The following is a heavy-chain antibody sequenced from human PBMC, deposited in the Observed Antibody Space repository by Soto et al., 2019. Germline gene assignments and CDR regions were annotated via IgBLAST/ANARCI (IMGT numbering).Heavy chain of an antibody. D-gene: IGHD3-16*01. CDR2: IDHSGSN. V-gene: IGHV4-30-2*01. J-gene: IGHJ4*02. CDR1: GGSISSGGYS. CDR3: SRGGGNVDYERACDY. Sequence: QLQLQESGSGLVKPSQTLSLTCDVAGGSISSGGYSWSWSRQQPGKGLEWLGYIDHSGSNSYNPSLESRVTRSVDRCKNQCSLKLRSVTAAETDVYYGSRGGGNVDYERACDYWGQGTLVTVSS.